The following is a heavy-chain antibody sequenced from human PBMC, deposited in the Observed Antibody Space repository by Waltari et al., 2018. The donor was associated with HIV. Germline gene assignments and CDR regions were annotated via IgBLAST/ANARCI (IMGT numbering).Heavy chain of an antibody. CDR3: TRAGGRLGTAAAADD. Sequence: EGQLVASWGGLVQPGRVLRLSCRGPGFPFGDYTRSWFYPAPGKGLGWVAFIKGRSDGGQPAYAASVKGRFTPSMDEPRSISYLEMNNLKTEDTGVYNCTRAGGRLGTAAAADDWGQGTLVTVSS. CDR2: IKGRSDGGQP. D-gene: IGHD6-13*01. J-gene: IGHJ4*02. V-gene: IGHV3-49*03. CDR1: GFPFGDYT.